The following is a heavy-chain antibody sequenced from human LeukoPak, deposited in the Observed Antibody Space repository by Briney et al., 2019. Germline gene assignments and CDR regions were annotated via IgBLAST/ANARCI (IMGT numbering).Heavy chain of an antibody. CDR3: ARDGIFRGAVVTYFDY. CDR1: GFTFSSYW. J-gene: IGHJ4*02. V-gene: IGHV3-7*01. Sequence: GGSLRLSCAASGFTFSSYWMSWVRQAPGKGLEWVANIKQDGSEKYYVDSVKGRLTISRDNAKNSLYLQMNSLRAEDTAVYYCARDGIFRGAVVTYFDYWGQGTLVTVSS. CDR2: IKQDGSEK. D-gene: IGHD4-23*01.